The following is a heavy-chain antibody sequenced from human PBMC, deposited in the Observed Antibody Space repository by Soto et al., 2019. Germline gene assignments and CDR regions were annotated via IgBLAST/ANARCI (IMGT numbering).Heavy chain of an antibody. J-gene: IGHJ4*02. CDR3: ARTLNYDFWRDGGRHFYFDS. D-gene: IGHD3-3*01. CDR1: GGSISTSHW. CDR2: IYHGGRA. Sequence: QVQLQESGPGLVKPSGTLSLTCAVSGGSISTSHWWSWVRQAPGKGLEWIGYIYHGGRALYNPSLRGRVTVSLDKSQNHFSLSLTSVTAADTAVYFCARTLNYDFWRDGGRHFYFDSWGRGILVTVSS. V-gene: IGHV4-4*02.